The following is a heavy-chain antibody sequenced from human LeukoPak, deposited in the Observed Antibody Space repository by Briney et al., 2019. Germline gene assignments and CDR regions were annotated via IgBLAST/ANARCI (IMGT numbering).Heavy chain of an antibody. J-gene: IGHJ3*02. Sequence: PSQTLSLTCTVSGGSICSGGYYWSWIRQHPGKGLEWIGYIYYSGSTYYNPSLKSRVTISVDTSKNQFSLKLSSVTAADTAVYYCAREDGTGAFDIWGQGTMVTVSS. V-gene: IGHV4-31*03. D-gene: IGHD1-14*01. CDR2: IYYSGST. CDR3: AREDGTGAFDI. CDR1: GGSICSGGYY.